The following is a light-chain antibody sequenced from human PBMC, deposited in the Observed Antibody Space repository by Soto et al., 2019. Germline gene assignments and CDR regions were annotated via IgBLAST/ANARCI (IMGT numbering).Light chain of an antibody. CDR3: QQRTDRPPWT. V-gene: IGKV3-11*01. CDR1: QSIGLA. CDR2: DAS. J-gene: IGKJ1*01. Sequence: IVLPQSPATLSFSPWERATLSCRASQSIGLAIAWYQHKPGQAPRLLIFDASQRATGIPARFRGSGSGTDFTLSISSLEPEDFAVYYCQQRTDRPPWTFGQGTKVDIK.